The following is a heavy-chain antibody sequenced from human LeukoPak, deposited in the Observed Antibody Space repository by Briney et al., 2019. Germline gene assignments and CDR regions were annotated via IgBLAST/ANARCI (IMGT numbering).Heavy chain of an antibody. CDR1: GYTFTGYY. CDR3: ARGGSVGAVYFDY. V-gene: IGHV1-2*04. D-gene: IGHD1-26*01. Sequence: ASVKVSCKASGYTFTGYYMHWVRQAPGQGLEWMGWINPNSGGTNYAQKFQGWVTMTRDTSISTAYMELSRLRSDDTAVYYCARGGSVGAVYFDYWGQGTLVTVSS. CDR2: INPNSGGT. J-gene: IGHJ4*02.